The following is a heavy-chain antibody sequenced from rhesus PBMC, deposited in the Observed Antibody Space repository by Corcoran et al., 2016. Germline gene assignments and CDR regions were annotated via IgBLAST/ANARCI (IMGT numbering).Heavy chain of an antibody. V-gene: IGHV3S5*01. D-gene: IGHD2-8*01. CDR3: AKGRYCSGGVCYYGLDS. CDR1: GFTFSSYG. J-gene: IGHJ6*01. CDR2: ISNGGGST. Sequence: EVQLVESGGGLVQPGGSLRLSCAASGFTFSSYGMSWVRQAPGKGREWVSYISNGGGSTYYADSVKGRFTISRDNSKNTLSLQMNSLRAEDTAVYYCAKGRYCSGGVCYYGLDSWGQGVVVTVSS.